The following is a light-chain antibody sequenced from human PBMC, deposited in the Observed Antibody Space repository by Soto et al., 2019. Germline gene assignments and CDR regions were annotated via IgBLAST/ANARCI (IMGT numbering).Light chain of an antibody. Sequence: EIVLTQSPATLYLSPGERATLSCGASQSVTSRSLAWYQQKPGLAPRLLIYGASSRATGTPDRFSGSGSGTDFTLTITRLEPEYFAVYYCQHYGSSSYTFGHGTNLEI. CDR2: GAS. CDR1: QSVTSRS. J-gene: IGKJ2*01. V-gene: IGKV3D-20*01. CDR3: QHYGSSSYT.